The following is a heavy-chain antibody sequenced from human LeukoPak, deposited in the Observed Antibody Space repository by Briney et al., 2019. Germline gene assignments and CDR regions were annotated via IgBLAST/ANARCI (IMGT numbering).Heavy chain of an antibody. CDR3: ARANSGGFDP. Sequence: GASVKVSCKASGYTFTGYYMHWVRQAPGQGLEWMGWINPNSGGTNYAQKFQGGVTMTRDTSISTVYMELRRLRSDDTAVYYCARANSGGFDPWGQGTLVTVSS. V-gene: IGHV1-2*02. J-gene: IGHJ5*02. CDR1: GYTFTGYY. CDR2: INPNSGGT. D-gene: IGHD3-10*01.